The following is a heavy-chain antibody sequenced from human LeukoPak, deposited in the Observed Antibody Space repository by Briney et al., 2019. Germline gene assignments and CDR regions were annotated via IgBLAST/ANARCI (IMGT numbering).Heavy chain of an antibody. CDR1: GFTFSSYT. D-gene: IGHD1-26*01. V-gene: IGHV3-64*02. J-gene: IGHJ6*03. CDR3: VRVKMGATISDFYYYYRDV. CDR2: IISNWGRT. Sequence: GGSLRLSCAASGFTFSSYTMVWVRQAPGKGLEYVAAIISNWGRTHYTDAVKGRFTISRDNSENTVFLQMGSLRADDMAVYYCVRVKMGATISDFYYYYRDVWGKGTTVTVSS.